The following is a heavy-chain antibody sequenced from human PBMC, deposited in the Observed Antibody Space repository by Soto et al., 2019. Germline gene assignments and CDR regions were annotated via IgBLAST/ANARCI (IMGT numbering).Heavy chain of an antibody. CDR3: ARDIRTFDFWSGSGEFDT. J-gene: IGHJ5*02. CDR1: GGTFSSYA. Sequence: ASVKVSCKASGGTFSSYAISWVRQAPGQGLEWMGGIIPIFGTANYAQKFQGRVTITADKSTSTAYMELSSLRSEDTAVYYCARDIRTFDFWSGSGEFDTWGQGTLVTVSS. V-gene: IGHV1-69*06. CDR2: IIPIFGTA. D-gene: IGHD3-3*01.